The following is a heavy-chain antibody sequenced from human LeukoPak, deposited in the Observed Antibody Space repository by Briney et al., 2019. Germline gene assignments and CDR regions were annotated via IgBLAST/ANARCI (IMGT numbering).Heavy chain of an antibody. Sequence: PSETLSLTCAVYGGSFSGYYWSGIRQPPGKGLEWIGEINHSGSTNYNPSLKSRVTISVDTSKNQFSLKLSSVTAADTAVYYCARANWVKYYFDYWGQGTLVTVSS. CDR1: GGSFSGYY. J-gene: IGHJ4*02. V-gene: IGHV4-34*01. D-gene: IGHD1-1*01. CDR3: ARANWVKYYFDY. CDR2: INHSGST.